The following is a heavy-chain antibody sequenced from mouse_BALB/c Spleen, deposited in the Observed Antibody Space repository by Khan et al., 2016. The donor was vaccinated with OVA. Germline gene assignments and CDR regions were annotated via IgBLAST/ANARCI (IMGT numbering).Heavy chain of an antibody. CDR2: IDPTTGYT. D-gene: IGHD1-1*01. CDR1: GYTFTNYW. J-gene: IGHJ3*01. CDR3: TSHGSSYTWFAY. Sequence: VQLQESGAELAKPGASVKMSCKASGYTFTNYWMHWVKQRPGQGLEWIGYIDPTTGYTEYNQKFKDKATLTADKSSSTAYMQLSSLTSEDSAVYYCTSHGSSYTWFAYWGQGTLVTVSA. V-gene: IGHV1-7*01.